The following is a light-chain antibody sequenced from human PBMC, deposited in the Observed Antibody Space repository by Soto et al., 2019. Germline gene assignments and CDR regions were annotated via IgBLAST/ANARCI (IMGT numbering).Light chain of an antibody. J-gene: IGKJ1*01. V-gene: IGKV3-11*01. Sequence: EAVLTQSPATLSLSPGERATLSCRASESVRDELGWYQQKPGQAPRLLIFDSSNRATGIPARFSGSGYGTDFTLSISSLEPEDFAVYYCQQYGSSRWTFGQGTKV. CDR1: ESVRDE. CDR2: DSS. CDR3: QQYGSSRWT.